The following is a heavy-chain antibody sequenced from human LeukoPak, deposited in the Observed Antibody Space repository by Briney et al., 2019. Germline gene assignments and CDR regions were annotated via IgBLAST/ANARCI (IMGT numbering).Heavy chain of an antibody. CDR3: ARQAVALHQFDY. Sequence: SETLSLTCTVSGGSISSGGYYWSWLRQHPGKGLEWIGYIYYSVSTYYNPSLKSRVTISVDTSKNQFSLKLSAVTAADTAVYYCARQAVALHQFDYWGQGTLVTVSS. CDR1: GGSISSGGYY. D-gene: IGHD4-11*01. CDR2: IYYSVST. J-gene: IGHJ4*02. V-gene: IGHV4-31*03.